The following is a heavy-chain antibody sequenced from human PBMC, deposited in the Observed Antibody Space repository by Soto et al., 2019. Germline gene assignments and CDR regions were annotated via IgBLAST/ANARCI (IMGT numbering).Heavy chain of an antibody. J-gene: IGHJ6*04. D-gene: IGHD3-10*01. CDR2: IDNAGTDS. CDR1: GFTLSGRS. Sequence: EVQLVESGGGLVQPGGSLRLSCAASGFTLSGRSMHWVRQAPGKGLVWVSGIDNAGTDSTYADSVKGRFTSSRDNAKNMLYLQMNSLRGEDTAVYYCVRGWFGPDVWGKGTTFTVTS. CDR3: VRGWFGPDV. V-gene: IGHV3-74*01.